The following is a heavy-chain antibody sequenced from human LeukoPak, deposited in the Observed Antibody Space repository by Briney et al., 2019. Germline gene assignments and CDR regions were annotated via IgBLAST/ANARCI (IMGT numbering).Heavy chain of an antibody. D-gene: IGHD2-15*01. CDR1: GFTFSHHG. V-gene: IGHV3-33*01. CDR3: VVVVVPAAVWHFDF. CDR2: VWPDGNKK. J-gene: IGHJ2*01. Sequence: GGSLRLSCAASGFTFSHHGLHWVRQAPGKGLEGVAIVWPDGNKKLYADSVKGRFIISKDNPKNTVYLQMNSLRVEDTALYYCVVVVVPAAVWHFDFWGRGTLVTVSS.